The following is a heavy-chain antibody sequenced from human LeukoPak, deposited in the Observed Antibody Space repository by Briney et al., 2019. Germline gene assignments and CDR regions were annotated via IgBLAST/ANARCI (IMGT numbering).Heavy chain of an antibody. CDR2: IRSTIYGGTT. CDR1: GFNFGDFA. J-gene: IGHJ4*02. Sequence: GGSLRLSCTVSGFNFGDFAMSWVRQAPGKGLEWLGFIRSTIYGGTTDYAASVKGRFTISRDDSKSITYLQMNSLRAEDTAVYYCATRPIVGAPYWGQGTLVTVSS. D-gene: IGHD1-26*01. CDR3: ATRPIVGAPY. V-gene: IGHV3-49*04.